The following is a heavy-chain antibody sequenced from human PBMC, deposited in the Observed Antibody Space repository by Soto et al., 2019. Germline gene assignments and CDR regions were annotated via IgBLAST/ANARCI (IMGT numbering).Heavy chain of an antibody. V-gene: IGHV1-18*01. CDR3: ARDPVAQYSSSWYGYYGMDV. D-gene: IGHD6-13*01. CDR2: ISAYNGNT. CDR1: GYTFTSYG. J-gene: IGHJ6*02. Sequence: QVQLVQSGAEVKKPRASVKVSCKASGYTFTSYGISWVRQAPGQGLEWMGWISAYNGNTNYAQKLQGRVTMTTDTSTSTAYMELRSLRSDDTAVYYCARDPVAQYSSSWYGYYGMDVWGQGTTVTVSS.